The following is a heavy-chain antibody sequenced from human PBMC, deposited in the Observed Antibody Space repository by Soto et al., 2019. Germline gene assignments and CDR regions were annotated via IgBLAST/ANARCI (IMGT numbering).Heavy chain of an antibody. Sequence: PGGSLRLSCVASGLTVGSRAMSWVRHSPGEGLEWVSTITDTGGDAKYADSVRGRFAISRDNSKNTLYLQMSALRAEDSAIYFCVRGSKDSYPGSRLFDFWGRGTLVTVSS. D-gene: IGHD3-10*01. CDR2: ITDTGGDA. J-gene: IGHJ4*02. CDR1: GLTVGSRA. CDR3: VRGSKDSYPGSRLFDF. V-gene: IGHV3-23*01.